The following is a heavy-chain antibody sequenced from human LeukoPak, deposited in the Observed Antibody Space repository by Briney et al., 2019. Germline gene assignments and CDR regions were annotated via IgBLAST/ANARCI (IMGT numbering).Heavy chain of an antibody. CDR1: GYTFTSYD. D-gene: IGHD4-11*01. CDR3: ARGGDYSNYGDY. CDR2: MNPNSGNT. J-gene: IGHJ4*02. V-gene: IGHV1-8*03. Sequence: RASVKVSCKASGYTFTSYDINWVRQATGQGLEWMGWMNPNSGNTGYAQKFQGRVTITRNTSISTAYMELSSLRSEDTAVYYCARGGDYSNYGDYWGQGTLVTVSS.